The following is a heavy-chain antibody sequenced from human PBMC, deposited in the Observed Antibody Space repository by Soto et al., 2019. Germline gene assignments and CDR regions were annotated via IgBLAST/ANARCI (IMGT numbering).Heavy chain of an antibody. CDR1: GGSISSGGYS. J-gene: IGHJ4*02. V-gene: IGHV4-30-2*01. Sequence: QLQLQESGSGLVKPSQTLSLTCAGSGGSISSGGYSWSWIRQPPGKGLEWIGYIYRSGSTYYNPSLTSRVTISVDRSKNQVSLKLSAVTAADTAVYYCARGMTTVTTFDYWGQGTLVTVSS. CDR3: ARGMTTVTTFDY. D-gene: IGHD4-17*01. CDR2: IYRSGST.